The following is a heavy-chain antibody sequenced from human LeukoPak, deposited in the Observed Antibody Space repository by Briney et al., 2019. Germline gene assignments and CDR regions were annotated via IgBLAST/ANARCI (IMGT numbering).Heavy chain of an antibody. CDR3: ARDYDFWSGTYYFDY. J-gene: IGHJ4*02. Sequence: PGGSLRLSCAASGFTFSSYSMNWVRQAPGKGLEWVSSISSSSSYIYYADSVKGRFTISRDNAKNSLYLQMNSLRAEDTAVYYCARDYDFWSGTYYFDYWGQGTLVTVSS. CDR2: ISSSSSYI. V-gene: IGHV3-21*01. D-gene: IGHD3-3*01. CDR1: GFTFSSYS.